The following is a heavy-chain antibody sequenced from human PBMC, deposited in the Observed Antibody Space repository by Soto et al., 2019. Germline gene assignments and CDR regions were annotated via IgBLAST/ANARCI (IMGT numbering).Heavy chain of an antibody. D-gene: IGHD6-13*01. CDR3: ARGRLKQQLPNWFDP. J-gene: IGHJ5*02. V-gene: IGHV1-8*01. CDR1: GYTFTSYD. Sequence: ASVKVSCKASGYTFTSYDINWVRRATGQGLEWMGWMNPNSGNTGYAQKFQGRVTMTRNTSISTAYMELSSLRSEDTAVYYCARGRLKQQLPNWFDPWGQGSLVTVSS. CDR2: MNPNSGNT.